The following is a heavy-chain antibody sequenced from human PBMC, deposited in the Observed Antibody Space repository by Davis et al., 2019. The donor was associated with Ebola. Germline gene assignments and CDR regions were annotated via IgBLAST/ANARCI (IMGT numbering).Heavy chain of an antibody. J-gene: IGHJ4*02. CDR2: IYYRGST. Sequence: SEILSLTCTVSGGSISSYYWSWIRQPPGRGLEWIGYIYYRGSTNYNPSLKSRVTISVDTSKNQFSLKLSSVTAADTAVYYCASLLTYYYGSGIYSSPYYFDYWGQGTLVTVSS. CDR3: ASLLTYYYGSGIYSSPYYFDY. D-gene: IGHD3-10*01. CDR1: GGSISSYY. V-gene: IGHV4-59*08.